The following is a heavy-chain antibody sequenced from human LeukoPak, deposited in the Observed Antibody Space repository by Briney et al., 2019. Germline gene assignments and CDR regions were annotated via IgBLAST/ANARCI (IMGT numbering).Heavy chain of an antibody. V-gene: IGHV1-2*02. J-gene: IGHJ4*02. CDR1: GYTFTGYY. CDR3: ARCDNSGYEGFDY. CDR2: INPNSGGT. D-gene: IGHD5-12*01. Sequence: ASVKVSCKASGYTFTGYYMHWVRQAPGQGLEWMGWINPNSGGTNYAQKFQGRVTMTRDTSISTAYMELSRLRSDDTAVYYCARCDNSGYEGFDYWGQGTLVTVSS.